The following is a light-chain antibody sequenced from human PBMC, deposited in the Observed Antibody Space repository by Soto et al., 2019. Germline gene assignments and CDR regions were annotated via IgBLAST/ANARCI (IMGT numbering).Light chain of an antibody. V-gene: IGKV3-20*01. J-gene: IGKJ1*01. Sequence: EIVLTQSPGTLCLSPVGRATLSFRASQSVSSKLAWYQQKPGQAPRLLIYGASTRATGIPARFSGSGSGTDFTLTISRLEPEDFAVYYCQHYGRSPMFGQGTKVDTK. CDR3: QHYGRSPM. CDR1: QSVSSK. CDR2: GAS.